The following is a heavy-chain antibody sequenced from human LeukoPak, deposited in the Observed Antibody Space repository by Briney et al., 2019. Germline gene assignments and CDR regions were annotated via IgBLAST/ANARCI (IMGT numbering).Heavy chain of an antibody. CDR3: ALDYGMFLDGTDV. CDR2: INHTGST. V-gene: IGHV4-34*01. CDR1: GGPLSGYY. Sequence: PETHSLTCVVYGGPLSGYYWSWIRQTPGKGLEWIGEINHTGSTNYNPSLRSRVTMSVDTTQKQLSLKLTSVTAADTAVYYCALDYGMFLDGTDVWGQATTVTVSS. J-gene: IGHJ6*02. D-gene: IGHD4-17*01.